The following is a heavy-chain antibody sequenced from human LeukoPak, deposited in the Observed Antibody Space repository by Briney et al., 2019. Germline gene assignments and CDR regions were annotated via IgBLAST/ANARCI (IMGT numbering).Heavy chain of an antibody. D-gene: IGHD2-2*01. CDR3: ARETDSTLFDS. J-gene: IGHJ4*02. CDR1: TFTFSIYE. Sequence: PGGSLRLSCAASTFTFSIYEMNWVRQAPGKGLEWVSYISSSGSTIYYADSVQGRFTISRDNAKNSLYLQMNSLRAEDTAVYYCARETDSTLFDSWGQGTLVTVSS. V-gene: IGHV3-48*03. CDR2: ISSSGSTI.